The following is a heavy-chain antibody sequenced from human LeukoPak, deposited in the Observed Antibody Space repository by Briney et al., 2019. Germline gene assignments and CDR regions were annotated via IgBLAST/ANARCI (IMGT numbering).Heavy chain of an antibody. D-gene: IGHD5-18*01. V-gene: IGHV4-39*01. CDR2: IYYSGST. CDR3: ASSRGYNYGPPDY. J-gene: IGHJ4*02. CDR1: GGSISSYY. Sequence: SETLSLTCTVSGGSISSYYWGWIRQPPGKGLEWIGSIYYSGSTYYNPSLKSRVTISVDTSKDQFSLKLSSVIAADTAVYYCASSRGYNYGPPDYWGQGTLVTVSS.